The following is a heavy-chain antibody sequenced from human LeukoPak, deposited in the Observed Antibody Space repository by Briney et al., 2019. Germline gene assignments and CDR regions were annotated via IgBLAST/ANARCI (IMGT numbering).Heavy chain of an antibody. CDR1: GFTFDDYA. J-gene: IGHJ4*02. CDR2: ISWNSGSI. CDR3: AKGGGSSGRSYYIDY. D-gene: IGHD6-19*01. V-gene: IGHV3-9*01. Sequence: GGSLRLSCAASGFTFDDYAMHWVRQAPGKGLEWVSGISWNSGSIGYADSVKGRFTISRDNPKDTMNLQMNSLRAEDTAVYYCAKGGGSSGRSYYIDYWGQGTLVTVSS.